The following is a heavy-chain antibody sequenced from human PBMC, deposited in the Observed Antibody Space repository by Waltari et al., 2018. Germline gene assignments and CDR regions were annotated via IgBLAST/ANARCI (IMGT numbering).Heavy chain of an antibody. J-gene: IGHJ6*02. CDR3: ARGGGVTGLGYGMDV. V-gene: IGHV4-59*01. Sequence: QVQLQESGPGLVKPSETLSLTCTVSGGSISSYYWSWIRQPPGKGLAWIGYIYYSGSTTYNPPRSIRVTISLDTSKNQFSLKRGSVLAANTAVYYCARGGGVTGLGYGMDVWGQGTTVTVSS. CDR2: IYYSGST. CDR1: GGSISSYY. D-gene: IGHD2-21*02.